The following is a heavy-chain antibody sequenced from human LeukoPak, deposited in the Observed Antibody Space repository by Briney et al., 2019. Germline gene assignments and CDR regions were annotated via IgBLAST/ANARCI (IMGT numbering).Heavy chain of an antibody. CDR2: ISYDGSNK. D-gene: IGHD6-13*01. Sequence: SGGSLRLSCAASGFTFSSYAMSWVRQAPGKGLEWVAVISYDGSNKYYADSVKGRFTISRDNSKNTLYLQMNSLRAEDTAVYYCARDLGAAAPYWGQGTLVTVSS. J-gene: IGHJ4*02. CDR3: ARDLGAAAPY. CDR1: GFTFSSYA. V-gene: IGHV3-30-3*01.